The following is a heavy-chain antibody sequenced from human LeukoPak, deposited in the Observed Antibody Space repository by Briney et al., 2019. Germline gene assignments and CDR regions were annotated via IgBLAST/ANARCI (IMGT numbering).Heavy chain of an antibody. CDR2: ISGSGSYV. CDR1: GFTFSNYN. J-gene: IGHJ4*02. D-gene: IGHD1-26*01. CDR3: AREGGTYSFAY. Sequence: PGGSLRLSCAASGFTFSNYNMPWVRQAPGKGLEWVSSISGSGSYVYYADSVKGRFTVSRDNARDSLYLQVNSLRAEDTAVYYCAREGGTYSFAYWGQGTLVTVSS. V-gene: IGHV3-21*01.